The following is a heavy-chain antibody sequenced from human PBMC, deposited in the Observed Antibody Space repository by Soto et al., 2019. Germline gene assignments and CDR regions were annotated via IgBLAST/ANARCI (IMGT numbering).Heavy chain of an antibody. CDR2: IIPIFGTA. Sequence: SVKVSCKASGGTFSSYAISWVRQAPGQGLEWMGGIIPIFGTANYAQKFQGRVTITADESTSTAYMELSSLRSEDTAVYYCARDHLRELGISWSNYYYYYGMAVWGQGTTVPVSS. CDR1: GGTFSSYA. V-gene: IGHV1-69*13. CDR3: ARDHLRELGISWSNYYYYYGMAV. J-gene: IGHJ6*02. D-gene: IGHD6-13*01.